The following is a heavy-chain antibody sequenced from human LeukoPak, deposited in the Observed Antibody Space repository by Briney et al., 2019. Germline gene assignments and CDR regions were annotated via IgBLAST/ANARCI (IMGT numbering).Heavy chain of an antibody. D-gene: IGHD3-10*01. V-gene: IGHV3-48*01. CDR3: ARDKKGIDY. Sequence: GGSLRLSCAASLFIFSSYAMTWVGQAPGKVLEWISYISSDSGTIYYADSMKGRFTISRDNARNSLYLQMNSLRAEDTAVYYCARDKKGIDYWGQGTLVTVSS. J-gene: IGHJ4*02. CDR1: LFIFSSYA. CDR2: ISSDSGTI.